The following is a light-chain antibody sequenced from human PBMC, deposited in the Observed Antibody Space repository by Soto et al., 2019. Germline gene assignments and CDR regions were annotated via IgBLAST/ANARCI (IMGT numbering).Light chain of an antibody. Sequence: QSVLTQPRSVSGSPGQSVTISCTGPSGYIGDYVSWYQQHPGKAPKLMIYHVSQRPSGVPDRFSGSKSDNAASLTISGLQTDDEADYYCCTDVGTYTYVFATGTKVTVL. CDR2: HVS. CDR3: CTDVGTYTYV. J-gene: IGLJ1*01. V-gene: IGLV2-11*01. CDR1: SGYIGDY.